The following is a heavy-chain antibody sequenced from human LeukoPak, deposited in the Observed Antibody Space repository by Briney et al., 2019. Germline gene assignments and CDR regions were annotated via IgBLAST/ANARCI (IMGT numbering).Heavy chain of an antibody. Sequence: AASLRLSCTASGFTFSSYAMTWVRQAPGKGLGWVSGIRAVGGSTNFADSLTGRFTLSTDNSKNTLYLQMNSLIAEDAAIYYCAKDGGSGMGFDPWGQGTMVSVCS. D-gene: IGHD3-10*01. V-gene: IGHV3-23*01. CDR1: GFTFSSYA. CDR2: IRAVGGST. CDR3: AKDGGSGMGFDP. J-gene: IGHJ5*02.